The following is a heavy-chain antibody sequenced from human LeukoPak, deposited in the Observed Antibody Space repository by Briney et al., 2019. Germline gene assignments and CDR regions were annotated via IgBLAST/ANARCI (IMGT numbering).Heavy chain of an antibody. J-gene: IGHJ4*02. Sequence: GGSLRLSCAASGFTVSSNYMSWVRQAPGKGLEWVSVIYSGGSTYYADSVKGRFTISRHNSKNTLYPQMNSLRAEDTAVYYCARGRLLMGGYYFDYWGQGTLVTVSS. CDR1: GFTVSSNY. CDR2: IYSGGST. D-gene: IGHD2-21*02. CDR3: ARGRLLMGGYYFDY. V-gene: IGHV3-53*04.